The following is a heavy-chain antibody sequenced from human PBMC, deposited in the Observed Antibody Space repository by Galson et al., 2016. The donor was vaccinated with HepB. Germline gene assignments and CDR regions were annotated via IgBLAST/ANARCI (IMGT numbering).Heavy chain of an antibody. J-gene: IGHJ4*02. Sequence: SVKVSCKASGGTFSSYAISWVRQAPGQGLEWMGSFIPLFGTANHAQKFQGRLTITADKSTSTAYMELSSLRSEDTAVYYCHWRAERSIDYWGQGTLVTVSS. D-gene: IGHD1-1*01. CDR2: FIPLFGTA. CDR3: HWRAERSIDY. V-gene: IGHV1-69*06. CDR1: GGTFSSYA.